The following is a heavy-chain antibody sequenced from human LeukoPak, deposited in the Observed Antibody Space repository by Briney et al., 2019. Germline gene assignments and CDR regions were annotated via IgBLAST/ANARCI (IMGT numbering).Heavy chain of an antibody. CDR2: ISSSSSYI. Sequence: GGSLRLSCAASGFTFSPYYINWVRQAPGKGLEWVSSISSSSSYIYYADSVKGRFTISRDNAKNSLYLQMNSLRAEDTAVYYCARGGAGVRQGRFDYWGQGTLVTVSS. V-gene: IGHV3-21*01. D-gene: IGHD4-23*01. CDR1: GFTFSPYY. CDR3: ARGGAGVRQGRFDY. J-gene: IGHJ4*02.